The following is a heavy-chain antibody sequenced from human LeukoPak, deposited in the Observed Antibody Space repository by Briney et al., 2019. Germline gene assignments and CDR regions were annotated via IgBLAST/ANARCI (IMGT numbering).Heavy chain of an antibody. CDR1: RTSFSAYY. J-gene: IGHJ4*02. CDR3: ASLWFGDLIIDS. CDR2: IHHSGIT. Sequence: SETLSLTCAVYRTSFSAYYWTWIRQPPGKGLEWIGEIHHSGITNYNPSLKSRVTISIDTSKNQFSLNLSSVTAADAAVYYCASLWFGDLIIDSWGQGTLVTVSS. D-gene: IGHD3-10*01. V-gene: IGHV4-34*01.